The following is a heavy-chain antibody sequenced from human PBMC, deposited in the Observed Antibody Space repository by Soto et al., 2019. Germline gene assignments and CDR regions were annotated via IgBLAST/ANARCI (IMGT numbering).Heavy chain of an antibody. D-gene: IGHD6-19*01. CDR1: GYTFTSYY. J-gene: IGHJ4*02. V-gene: IGHV1-2*04. CDR2: INPKSGFT. CDR3: ARRGTSSGWYAFDY. Sequence: QVQLVQSGAEVKKPGASVKVSCKASGYTFTSYYMYWVRQAPGQGLEWMGWINPKSGFTNYAQKFQGWVTMTRDTSISTAYMELSRLTSDDTAVYYCARRGTSSGWYAFDYWGQGTLVTVSS.